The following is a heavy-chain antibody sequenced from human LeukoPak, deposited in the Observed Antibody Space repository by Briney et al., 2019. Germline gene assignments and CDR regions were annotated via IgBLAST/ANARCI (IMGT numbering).Heavy chain of an antibody. D-gene: IGHD3-10*02. CDR3: ARDRGLTTSGGVGFDY. V-gene: IGHV4-59*01. Sequence: SETLSLTCTVSGDSISSYYWSWIRQPPGKGLEWIGYIYYSGSTNYNPSLKSRVTISVDTSKNQFSLKLSSVTAADTAVYYCARDRGLTTSGGVGFDYWGQGTLVTVSS. CDR2: IYYSGST. J-gene: IGHJ4*02. CDR1: GDSISSYY.